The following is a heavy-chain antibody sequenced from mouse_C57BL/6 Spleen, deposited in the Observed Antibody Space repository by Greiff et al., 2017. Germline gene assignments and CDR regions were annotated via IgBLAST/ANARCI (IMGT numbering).Heavy chain of an antibody. D-gene: IGHD2-12*01. V-gene: IGHV1-82*01. CDR2: IYPGDGDT. J-gene: IGHJ3*01. Sequence: QVQLQQSGPELVKPGASVKISCKASGYAFSSSWMNWVKQRPGKGLEWIGRIYPGDGDTNYNGKFKGKATLTADKSSSTAYMQLSSLTSEDSAVYFCARGDSPFAYWGQGTLVTGAA. CDR1: GYAFSSSW. CDR3: ARGDSPFAY.